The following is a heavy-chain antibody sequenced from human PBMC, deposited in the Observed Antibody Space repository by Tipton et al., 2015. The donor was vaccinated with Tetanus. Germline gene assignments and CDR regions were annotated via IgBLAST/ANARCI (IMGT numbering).Heavy chain of an antibody. Sequence: SLRLSCAASGFTFKSYTMIWVRQAPGNGLEWVAAISGSRLTPYYADSVKGRFTISRDNSKNTLSLQLNSLRADDTAIYYCAKDALGVLNLWGQGTLVTVSP. CDR3: AKDALGVLNL. D-gene: IGHD1-14*01. V-gene: IGHV3-23*01. CDR1: GFTFKSYT. J-gene: IGHJ4*01. CDR2: ISGSRLTP.